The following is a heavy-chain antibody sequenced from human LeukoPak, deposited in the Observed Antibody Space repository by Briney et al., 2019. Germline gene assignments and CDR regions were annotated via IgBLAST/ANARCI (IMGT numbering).Heavy chain of an antibody. V-gene: IGHV3-23*01. CDR3: AKARHYDFWSGCCFDY. CDR1: GFTFSSYA. J-gene: IGHJ4*02. Sequence: PGGSLRLSCAASGFTFSSYAMSWVRQAPGKGLEWVSAISGSGGSTYYADSVKGRFTISRDNSKNTLYLQMNSLRAEDTAVYYCAKARHYDFWSGCCFDYWGQGTLVTVSS. D-gene: IGHD3-3*01. CDR2: ISGSGGST.